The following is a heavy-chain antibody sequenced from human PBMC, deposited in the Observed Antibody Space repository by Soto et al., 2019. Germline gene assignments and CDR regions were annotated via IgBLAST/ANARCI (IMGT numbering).Heavy chain of an antibody. D-gene: IGHD2-2*01. Sequence: EVQLLESGGGWVQPGGSLRLSCEVSGFTFSSYAMNWVRQAPGKGLEWVSAISTGGGTTYYADSVKGRFTISRDNSKNTLYLPMNNLRADDTALYYCAKAYASATGHALDFWGHGTMVTVSS. CDR1: GFTFSSYA. V-gene: IGHV3-23*01. CDR2: ISTGGGTT. CDR3: AKAYASATGHALDF. J-gene: IGHJ3*01.